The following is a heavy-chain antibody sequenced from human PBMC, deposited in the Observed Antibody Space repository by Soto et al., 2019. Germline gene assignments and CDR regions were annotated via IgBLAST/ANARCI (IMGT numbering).Heavy chain of an antibody. CDR1: GGTFSTSA. CDR2: IMPVFPTP. Sequence: QVQLVQSGAEVKNPGSSVKVSCKASGGTFSTSAISWVRQAPGQGLEWVGGIMPVFPTPDYAQNFQGRVTITADESTTTAYLELSSLRADDTAVYYCARDKDRLQLGGNYYYILDVWGQGTAITVSS. J-gene: IGHJ6*02. D-gene: IGHD1-1*01. CDR3: ARDKDRLQLGGNYYYILDV. V-gene: IGHV1-69*12.